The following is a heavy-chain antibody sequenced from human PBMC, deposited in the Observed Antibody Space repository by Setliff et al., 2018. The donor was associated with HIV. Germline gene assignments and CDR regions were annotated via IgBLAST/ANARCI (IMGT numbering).Heavy chain of an antibody. D-gene: IGHD3-16*01. Sequence: GASVKVSCKPSGYIFTDYYIHWVRQAPGQGLEWMGRLNPNSGGPSYAQKFQGRVTMTRDTSISVADMELSGLRSDDTAIYFCVRQATFGGRIDQWGQGTLVTVSS. CDR3: VRQATFGGRIDQ. CDR2: LNPNSGGP. CDR1: GYIFTDYY. V-gene: IGHV1-2*06. J-gene: IGHJ4*02.